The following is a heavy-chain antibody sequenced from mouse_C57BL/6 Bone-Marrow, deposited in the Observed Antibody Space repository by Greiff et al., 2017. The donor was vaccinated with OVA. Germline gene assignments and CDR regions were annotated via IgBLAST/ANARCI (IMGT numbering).Heavy chain of an antibody. CDR2: INPNNGGT. V-gene: IGHV1-26*01. CDR1: GYTLTDYY. D-gene: IGHD2-3*01. CDR3: ARGWLLRAMDY. J-gene: IGHJ4*01. Sequence: VQLQQSGPELVKPGASVKISCKASGYTLTDYYMNWVKQSHGKSLEWIGDINPNNGGTSYNQKFKGKATLTVDKSSSTAYMELRSLTSEDSAVYYCARGWLLRAMDYWGQGTSVTVSS.